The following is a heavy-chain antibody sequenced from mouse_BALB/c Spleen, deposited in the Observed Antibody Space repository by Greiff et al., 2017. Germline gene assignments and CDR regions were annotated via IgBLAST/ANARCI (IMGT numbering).Heavy chain of an antibody. D-gene: IGHD2-2*01. CDR1: GFTFSSFG. V-gene: IGHV5-17*02. J-gene: IGHJ2*01. CDR2: ISSGSSTI. CDR3: ARGGYVDY. Sequence: DVKLVESGGGLVQPGGSRKLSCAASGFTFSSFGMHWVRQAPEKGLEWVAYISSGSSTIYYADTVKGRFTISRDNPKNTLFLQMTSLRSEDTAMYYCARGGYVDYWGQGTTLTVAS.